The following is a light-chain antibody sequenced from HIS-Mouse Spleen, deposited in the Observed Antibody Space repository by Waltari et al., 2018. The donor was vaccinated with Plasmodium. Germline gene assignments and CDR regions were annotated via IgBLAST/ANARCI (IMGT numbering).Light chain of an antibody. J-gene: IGKJ3*01. CDR2: KAS. Sequence: DIQMTQSPSTLSASVGDRVTITCRASQSISSWLAWYQQKPGKATKLRIYKASSLESGVQSRLSGSGSGTEFTLTISSLQPDDFATYYCQQYDSYALTFGPGAKVDI. V-gene: IGKV1-5*03. CDR1: QSISSW. CDR3: QQYDSYALT.